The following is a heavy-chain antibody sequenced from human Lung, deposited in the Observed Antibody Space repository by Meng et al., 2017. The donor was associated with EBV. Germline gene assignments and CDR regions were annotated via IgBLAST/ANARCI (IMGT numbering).Heavy chain of an antibody. CDR1: GGSFSGYH. CDR2: INRSGST. V-gene: IGHV4-34*01. CDR3: ARDEGGNSERGFQH. D-gene: IGHD4-23*01. Sequence: QVWLQQGGAGLLQPSETLSSTCAVYGGSFSGYHWSWIRQPPGKGLEWIGEINRSGSTNYNPSLKSRVTISVDTSKNQFSLKLSSVTAADTAVYYCARDEGGNSERGFQHWGQGTLVTVSS. J-gene: IGHJ1*01.